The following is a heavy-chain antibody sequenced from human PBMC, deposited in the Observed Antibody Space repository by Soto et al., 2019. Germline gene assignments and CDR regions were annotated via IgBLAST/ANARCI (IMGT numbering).Heavy chain of an antibody. D-gene: IGHD3-9*01. Sequence: SETLSLTCAVSGGSISSSNWWSWVRPPPGKGLEWIGEIYHSGSTNYNPSLKSRVTISVDKSKNQFSLKLSSVTAADTAVYYCARQYYDILTGYFDAWGQGTLVTVSS. CDR3: ARQYYDILTGYFDA. CDR2: IYHSGST. V-gene: IGHV4-4*02. CDR1: GGSISSSNW. J-gene: IGHJ4*02.